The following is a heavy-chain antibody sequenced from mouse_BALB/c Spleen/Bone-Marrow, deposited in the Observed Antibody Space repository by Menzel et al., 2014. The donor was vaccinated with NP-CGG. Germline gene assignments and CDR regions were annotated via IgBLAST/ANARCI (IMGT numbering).Heavy chain of an antibody. CDR1: GYSFTGYY. J-gene: IGHJ1*01. V-gene: IGHV1-31*01. CDR2: IYPYNGVS. CDR3: ESRGEYFDV. Sequence: EVQLQQSGPELVKPGASVKISCKASGYSFTGYYMHWVKQSHGNSPDWIGYIYPYNGVSSYNQKFKGKATLTVDKSSSTAYMELRSLTSDDSAVYYCESRGEYFDVWGAGTTVTVSS.